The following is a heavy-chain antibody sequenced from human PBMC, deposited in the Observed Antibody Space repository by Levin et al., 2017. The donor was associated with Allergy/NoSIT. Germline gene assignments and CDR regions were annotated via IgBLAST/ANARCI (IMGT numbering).Heavy chain of an antibody. D-gene: IGHD3-22*01. V-gene: IGHV1-3*01. J-gene: IGHJ6*02. CDR1: GYTFTSYA. CDR3: ARVLYDSSGYQARYYYYYDGMDG. CDR2: INAGNGNT. Sequence: ASVKVSCKASGYTFTSYAMHWVRQAPGQRLEWMGWINAGNGNTKYSQKFQGRVTITRDTSASTAYMELSSLRSEDTAVYYCARVLYDSSGYQARYYYYYDGMDGWGQGTTVTVSS.